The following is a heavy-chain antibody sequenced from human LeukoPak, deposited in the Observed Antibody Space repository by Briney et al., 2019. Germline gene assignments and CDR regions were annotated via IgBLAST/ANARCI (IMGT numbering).Heavy chain of an antibody. D-gene: IGHD1-1*01. J-gene: IGHJ4*02. CDR1: GFTFSSYT. CDR2: ISGSDGTT. CDR3: AKVDNWKYGHHDF. Sequence: PPGGSLRLSCAASGFTFSSYTMNWVRQAPGKGLEWVSPISGSDGTTYYADSVKGRFTISRDNSKYTLSLQMNSLRAEDTAVYYCAKVDNWKYGHHDFWGQGTLVTVSS. V-gene: IGHV3-23*01.